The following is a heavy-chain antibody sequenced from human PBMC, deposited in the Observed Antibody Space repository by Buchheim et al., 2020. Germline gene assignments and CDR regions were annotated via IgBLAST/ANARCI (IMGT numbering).Heavy chain of an antibody. D-gene: IGHD5-24*01. CDR1: GGSISSYY. CDR3: VRRRWPQSGEIA. CDR2: IYYTGST. Sequence: QVQLQESGPGLVKPSETLSLTCTVSGGSISSYYWTWIRQPPGKGLEWIGYIYYTGSTNYSPSLKSRVTISVDTSKNQFSLNLSSVTAEDTAVYYCVRRRWPQSGEIAWGQGTL. J-gene: IGHJ4*02. V-gene: IGHV4-59*08.